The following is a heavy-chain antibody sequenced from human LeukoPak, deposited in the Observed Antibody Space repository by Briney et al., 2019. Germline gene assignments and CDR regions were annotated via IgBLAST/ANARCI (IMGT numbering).Heavy chain of an antibody. CDR3: ANSLYSYEGEPDY. Sequence: PGGSLRLSCAASGFTFSSYAMSWVRQAPGKGLEWVSAISGSGGSTYYADSVKGRFTISRDNSKNTLYLQMNSLRAEDTAVYYCANSLYSYEGEPDYWGQGTLVTVSS. J-gene: IGHJ4*02. CDR1: GFTFSSYA. D-gene: IGHD5-18*01. CDR2: ISGSGGST. V-gene: IGHV3-23*01.